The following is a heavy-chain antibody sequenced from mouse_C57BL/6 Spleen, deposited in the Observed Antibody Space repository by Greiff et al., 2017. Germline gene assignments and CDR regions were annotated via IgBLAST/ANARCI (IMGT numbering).Heavy chain of an antibody. CDR3: ARDKGPFDY. CDR2: ISYDGSN. CDR1: GYSITSGYY. V-gene: IGHV3-6*01. J-gene: IGHJ2*01. Sequence: ESGPGLVKPSQSLSLTCSVTGYSITSGYYWNWIRQFPGNKLEWMGYISYDGSNNYNPSLKNRISITRDTSKNQFFLKLNSVTTEDTATYYCARDKGPFDYWGQGTTLTVSS.